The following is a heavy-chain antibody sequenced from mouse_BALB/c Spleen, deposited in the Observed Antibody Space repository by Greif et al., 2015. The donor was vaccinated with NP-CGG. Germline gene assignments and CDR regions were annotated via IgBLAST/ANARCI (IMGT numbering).Heavy chain of an antibody. CDR2: IRNKANGYTT. D-gene: IGHD4-1*01. J-gene: IGHJ3*01. CDR3: ARDTGTFAY. V-gene: IGHV7-3*02. CDR1: GFTFTDYY. Sequence: EVMLVESGGGLVQPGGSLRLSCATSGFTFTDYYMSWARQPPGKALEWLGFIRNKANGYTTEYSASVKGRFTISRDNSQSILYLQMSTLRAEDSATYYCARDTGTFAYWGQGTLVTVSA.